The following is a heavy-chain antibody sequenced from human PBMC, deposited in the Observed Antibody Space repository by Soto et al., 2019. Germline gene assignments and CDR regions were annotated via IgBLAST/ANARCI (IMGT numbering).Heavy chain of an antibody. D-gene: IGHD3-22*01. V-gene: IGHV3-53*01. Sequence: GGSLRLSCAASGLSVSTNYISWVRQVPGKGLEWVSVFYATSAYYADSVKGRFTLSRDISKNTLYLQMNSLRAEDTGIYYCAREDSSGYCTDWGHGTPATVSS. CDR3: AREDSSGYCTD. CDR1: GLSVSTNY. CDR2: FYATSA. J-gene: IGHJ4*01.